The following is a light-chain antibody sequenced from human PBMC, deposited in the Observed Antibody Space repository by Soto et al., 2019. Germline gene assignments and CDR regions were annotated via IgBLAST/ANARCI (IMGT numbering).Light chain of an antibody. V-gene: IGLV2-23*02. CDR2: EVS. CDR1: IEDIGSYNL. CDR3: WSYVGSGTRVV. J-gene: IGLJ2*01. Sequence: QSALTQPASVSGSPGQSITISCTGTIEDIGSYNLVSWYQQHPGKVPKLLISEVSKRPSGVSSRFSGSKSGRTASLTISGLQGEDEADDYGWSYVGSGTRVVFGGGTKVTVL.